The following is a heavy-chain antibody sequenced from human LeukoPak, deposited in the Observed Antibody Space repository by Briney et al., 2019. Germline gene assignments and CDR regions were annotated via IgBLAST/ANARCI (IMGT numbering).Heavy chain of an antibody. J-gene: IGHJ4*02. V-gene: IGHV3-30-3*01. D-gene: IGHD3-3*01. CDR3: ARAFGLRFLEWLLFDY. CDR2: ISYDGSNK. CDR1: RFTFSSYA. Sequence: GGSLRLSCAASRFTFSSYAMHWVRQAPGKGLEWVAVISYDGSNKYYADSVKGRFTISRDNSKNTLYLQMNSLRAEDTAVYYCARAFGLRFLEWLLFDYWGQGTLVTVSS.